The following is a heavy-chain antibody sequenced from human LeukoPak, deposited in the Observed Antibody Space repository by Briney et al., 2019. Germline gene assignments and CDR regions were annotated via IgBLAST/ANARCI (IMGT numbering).Heavy chain of an antibody. J-gene: IGHJ4*02. CDR1: GGSFSGYY. CDR3: ARVELDGEGYSYDY. Sequence: SETLSLTCAVYGGSFSGYYWSWIRQPPGKGLEWIGEINRSGSTNYNPSLRSRVTISVDTSKNQFSLKLSSVTAADTAIYYCARVELDGEGYSYDYWGQGTLVTVSS. CDR2: INRSGST. V-gene: IGHV4-34*01. D-gene: IGHD3-10*01.